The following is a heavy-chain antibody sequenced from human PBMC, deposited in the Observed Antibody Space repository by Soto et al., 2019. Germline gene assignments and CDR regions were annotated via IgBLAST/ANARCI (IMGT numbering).Heavy chain of an antibody. V-gene: IGHV1-3*01. Sequence: ASVKVSFKASGYTFTSYAMHWVRQAPGQRLEWMGWINAGNGNTKYSQKFQGRVTITRDTSASTAYMELSSLRSEDTAVYYCARARCSSTSCYIEYWGQGTLVTVSS. CDR3: ARARCSSTSCYIEY. CDR1: GYTFTSYA. CDR2: INAGNGNT. J-gene: IGHJ4*02. D-gene: IGHD2-2*02.